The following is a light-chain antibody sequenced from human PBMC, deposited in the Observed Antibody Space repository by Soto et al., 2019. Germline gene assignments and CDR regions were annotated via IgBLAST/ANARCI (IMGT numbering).Light chain of an antibody. CDR2: DVS. J-gene: IGLJ2*01. Sequence: QSALTQPASVSGSPGQSITISCTGTSSDVGGYNYVSWYQQHPGKAPKLLIYDVSNRPSGVSNRSSGSKSGNTASLTISGXXXXXXXXXXCSSYTTSSTYVVFGGGTKLTVL. CDR3: SSYTTSSTYVV. V-gene: IGLV2-14*01. CDR1: SSDVGGYNY.